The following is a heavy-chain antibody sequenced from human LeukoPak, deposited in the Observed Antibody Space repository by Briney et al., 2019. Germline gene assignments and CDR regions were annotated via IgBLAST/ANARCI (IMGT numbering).Heavy chain of an antibody. Sequence: GGSLRLSCAASGFNFNIHAMNWVRQAPGKGMEWVSCISASTLRTYYADSVKGRFTISRDNSKNTLYLQMNSLRAEDTAVYYCAKDTTRIAAAGKYYYYYYMDVWGKGTTVTVSS. D-gene: IGHD6-13*01. CDR1: GFNFNIHA. CDR2: ISASTLRT. J-gene: IGHJ6*03. CDR3: AKDTTRIAAAGKYYYYYYMDV. V-gene: IGHV3-23*01.